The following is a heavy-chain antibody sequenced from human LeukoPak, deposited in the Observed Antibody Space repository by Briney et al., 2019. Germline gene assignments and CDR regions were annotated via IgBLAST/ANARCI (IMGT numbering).Heavy chain of an antibody. CDR1: GFTFSSYG. J-gene: IGHJ4*02. V-gene: IGHV3-30*03. Sequence: PGGSLRLSCAASGFTFSSYGMHWVRQAPGKGLEWVAIISYDGSNKYYADFVKGRFTISRDNSKNTLYLQVNSLRAEDTAVYYCARDILTGWLDYRGQGTLVTVSS. CDR3: ARDILTGWLDY. D-gene: IGHD3-9*01. CDR2: ISYDGSNK.